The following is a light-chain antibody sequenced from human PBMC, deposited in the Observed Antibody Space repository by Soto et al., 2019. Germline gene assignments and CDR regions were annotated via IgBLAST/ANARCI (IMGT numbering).Light chain of an antibody. V-gene: IGLV2-14*01. J-gene: IGLJ1*01. CDR1: SSDVGGYNY. CDR3: SSYTSSSTLSV. Sequence: QSALTQPASVSGSPGQSITISCTGTSSDVGGYNYVSWYQQHPGKAPKLMIYEVSNRPSGVSNRFSGSKSGSTASLTISGLQAEDEADYYCSSYTSSSTLSVFGTGTKLTVL. CDR2: EVS.